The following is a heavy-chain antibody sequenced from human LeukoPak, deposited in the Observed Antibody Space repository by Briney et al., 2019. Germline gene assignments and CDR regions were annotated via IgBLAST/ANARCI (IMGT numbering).Heavy chain of an antibody. CDR1: GFTVKRYY. CDR3: TKDVTGNYDS. CDR2: INTDGSST. Sequence: GSLRLSCAASGFTVKRYYMYWIRQAPGKGLVWVSRINTDGSSTNYADSVKGRFTISRDNAKNTMYLQMNSLRAEDTAVYYCTKDVTGNYDSWGQGTLVTVSS. J-gene: IGHJ4*02. D-gene: IGHD1-20*01. V-gene: IGHV3-74*01.